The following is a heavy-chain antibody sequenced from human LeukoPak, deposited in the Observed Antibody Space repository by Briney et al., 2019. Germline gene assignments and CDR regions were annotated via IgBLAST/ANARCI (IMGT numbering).Heavy chain of an antibody. D-gene: IGHD3-10*01. J-gene: IGHJ6*02. Sequence: GASVKVSYKASGYTFTNYHITWVRQAPGQGVEGMGWITVYNGNTNYAEWLQGRVTMTTDTSTSTAYLELRSLRSDDTARYYCARAYGSGNYYGMDVWGQGTTVTVSS. V-gene: IGHV1-18*01. CDR2: ITVYNGNT. CDR3: ARAYGSGNYYGMDV. CDR1: GYTFTNYH.